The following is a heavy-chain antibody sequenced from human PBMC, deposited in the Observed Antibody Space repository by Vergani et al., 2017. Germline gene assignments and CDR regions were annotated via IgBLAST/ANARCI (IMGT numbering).Heavy chain of an antibody. D-gene: IGHD6-13*01. V-gene: IGHV1-2*02. CDR1: GYTFTGYY. CDR2: INPNSGGT. Sequence: QVQLVQSGAEVKKPGASVKVSCKASGYTFTGYYMHWVRQAPGQGLEWMGWINPNSGGTNYAQKVPGRVTMTRDTSISTAYMELSRLRSDDTAVYYCARDPYSSSLNNWFDPWGQGTLVTVSS. CDR3: ARDPYSSSLNNWFDP. J-gene: IGHJ5*02.